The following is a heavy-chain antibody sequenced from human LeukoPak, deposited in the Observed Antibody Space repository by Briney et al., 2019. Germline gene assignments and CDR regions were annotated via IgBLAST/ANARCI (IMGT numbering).Heavy chain of an antibody. V-gene: IGHV3-11*06. CDR1: GFTFSDYY. D-gene: IGHD6-19*01. J-gene: IGHJ4*02. CDR3: ARGAAVAPLAY. Sequence: GGSLRLSCAASGFTFSDYYMSWIRQAPGKGLEWVSYISSSSSYIYYADSVKGRFTISRDNAKNSLYLQMNSLRAEDTAVYYCARGAAVAPLAYWGQGTLVTVSS. CDR2: ISSSSSYI.